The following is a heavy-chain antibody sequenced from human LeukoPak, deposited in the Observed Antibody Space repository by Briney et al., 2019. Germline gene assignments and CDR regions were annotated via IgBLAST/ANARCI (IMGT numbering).Heavy chain of an antibody. CDR1: GFTFSSDG. V-gene: IGHV3-33*01. D-gene: IGHD4-17*01. J-gene: IGHJ4*02. CDR3: ARDYGEVRLPLALFDY. Sequence: GGSLRLSCAASGFTFSSDGIHWVRQAPGKGLEWMAVIWYDGGNRIYADSVKGRFTISRDNSKNTLYLQMNSLRAEDTAVYYCARDYGEVRLPLALFDYWGQGTLVTVSS. CDR2: IWYDGGNR.